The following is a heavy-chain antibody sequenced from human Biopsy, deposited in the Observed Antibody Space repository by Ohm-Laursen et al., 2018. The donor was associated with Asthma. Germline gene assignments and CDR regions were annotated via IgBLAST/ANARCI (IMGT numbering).Heavy chain of an antibody. D-gene: IGHD3-10*01. CDR3: ARHPYVDGSDNYYYRGNDYYLGMDV. CDR1: GYTFTDYH. Sequence: ASVKVSCKASGYTFTDYHMHWVRQAPGQGLEWMGRISPNNGGTNYAQKFQGRVTITADESTSTAYMELSSLRSEDTAVYYCARHPYVDGSDNYYYRGNDYYLGMDVWGQGTTVTVSS. J-gene: IGHJ6*02. V-gene: IGHV1-2*06. CDR2: ISPNNGGT.